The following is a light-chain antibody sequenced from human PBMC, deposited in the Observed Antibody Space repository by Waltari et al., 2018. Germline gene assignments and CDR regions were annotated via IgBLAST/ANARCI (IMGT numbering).Light chain of an antibody. CDR2: AAS. Sequence: QMTQSPLSVSAPTGDRFAISCRASQDIASWLAWYQQHPGKAPRLLVYAASNLQSGVPSRFSGSGSGTNFTLTINSLQPEDFATYYCQLAQRFPFFGPGTKVDVK. CDR1: QDIASW. V-gene: IGKV1-12*01. J-gene: IGKJ3*01. CDR3: QLAQRFPF.